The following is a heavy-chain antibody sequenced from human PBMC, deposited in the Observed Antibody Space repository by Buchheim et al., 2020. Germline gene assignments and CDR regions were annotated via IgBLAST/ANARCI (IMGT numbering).Heavy chain of an antibody. D-gene: IGHD3-22*01. CDR3: ARVSSGYIGNWFDP. V-gene: IGHV3-30-3*01. CDR2: ISYDGSNK. Sequence: QVQLVESGGGLVKPGGSLRLSCAASGFTFSSYAMHWVRQAPGKGLEWVAVISYDGSNKYYADSVKGRFTISRDNSKNTLYLQMNSLRAEDTAVYYCARVSSGYIGNWFDPWGQGTL. CDR1: GFTFSSYA. J-gene: IGHJ5*02.